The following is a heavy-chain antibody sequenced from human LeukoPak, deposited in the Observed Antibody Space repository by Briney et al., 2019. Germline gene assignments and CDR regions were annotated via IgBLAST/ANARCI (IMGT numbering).Heavy chain of an antibody. Sequence: SETLSLTCAVYGGSFSGYYWSWIRQPPGKGLEWIGETNHSGSTNYNPSLKSRVTISVDTSKNQFSLKLSSVTAADTAVYYCGYCSSTSCYTHGPYMDVWGKGTTVTVSS. V-gene: IGHV4-34*01. CDR3: GYCSSTSCYTHGPYMDV. D-gene: IGHD2-2*02. J-gene: IGHJ6*03. CDR1: GGSFSGYY. CDR2: TNHSGST.